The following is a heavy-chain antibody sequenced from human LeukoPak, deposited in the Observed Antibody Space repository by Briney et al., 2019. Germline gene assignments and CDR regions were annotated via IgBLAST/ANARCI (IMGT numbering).Heavy chain of an antibody. V-gene: IGHV3-23*01. D-gene: IGHD6-19*01. CDR1: GFTFSSNA. CDR3: VTLTHNGWSSSRAFDI. Sequence: GGSLRLSCAASGFTFSSNAMSWVRQAPGKGLEWVSGISGNGATTYVADSVKRRFFISRDNSQETLYLQINSLRAEATAVYYCVTLTHNGWSSSRAFDIWGHGTRVTVSS. CDR2: ISGNGATT. J-gene: IGHJ3*02.